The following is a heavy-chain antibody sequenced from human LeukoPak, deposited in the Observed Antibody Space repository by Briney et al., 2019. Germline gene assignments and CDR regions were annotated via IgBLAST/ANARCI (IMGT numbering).Heavy chain of an antibody. Sequence: SETLSLTCAVYGGSFSGYYWSWIRQPPGKGLEWIGEINHSGSTNYNPSLKSRVTISVDTSKNQFSLKLSSVTAADTTVYYCARGLPAGTASDYWGQGTLVTVSS. CDR1: GGSFSGYY. CDR3: ARGLPAGTASDY. D-gene: IGHD2-2*01. V-gene: IGHV4-34*01. CDR2: INHSGST. J-gene: IGHJ4*02.